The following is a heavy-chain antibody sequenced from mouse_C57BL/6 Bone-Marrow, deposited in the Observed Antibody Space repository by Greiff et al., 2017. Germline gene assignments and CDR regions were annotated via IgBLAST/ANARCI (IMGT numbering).Heavy chain of an antibody. J-gene: IGHJ3*01. D-gene: IGHD2-1*01. CDR2: IDPENGET. CDR3: TPCGNSLAY. CDR1: GFNIKDDY. V-gene: IGHV14-4*01. Sequence: VQLQQSGAELVRPGASVKLSCTASGFNIKDDYMPWVKQRPEQGLEWIGWIDPENGETEYASNFQGKATITADTSSSTAYLQLSSLTSEDTAIYYCTPCGNSLAYWGQGTLVTVSA.